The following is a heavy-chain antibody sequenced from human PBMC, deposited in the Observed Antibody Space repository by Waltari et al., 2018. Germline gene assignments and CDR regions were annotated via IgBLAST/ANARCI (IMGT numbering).Heavy chain of an antibody. D-gene: IGHD3-16*01. J-gene: IGHJ6*02. CDR1: GFTFSGYL. CDR3: ARGGYYAMNV. V-gene: IGHV3-74*01. Sequence: EVQLVESGGGLVQPGGSLRLSCAASGFTFSGYLMLWVRQAPGKGLVLVLDIKTDGRATNYADSVKGRFTISRDNAKNTLFLQMNSLTAEDTAVYYCARGGYYAMNVWGQGTTVTVSS. CDR2: IKTDGRAT.